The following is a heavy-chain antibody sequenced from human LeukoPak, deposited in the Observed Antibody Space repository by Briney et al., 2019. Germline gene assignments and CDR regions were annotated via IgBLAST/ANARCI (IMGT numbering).Heavy chain of an antibody. D-gene: IGHD3-22*01. Sequence: PGGSLRLSCAASGFNLTDYWMSWVRQAPGKGLEWVANVKQDGSGEYYVDSVKGRFTISRDNAKNSLYLQMNSLRAEDTAVYYCARGITMIVVVTLDYWGQGTLVTVSS. CDR1: GFNLTDYW. CDR2: VKQDGSGE. J-gene: IGHJ4*02. CDR3: ARGITMIVVVTLDY. V-gene: IGHV3-7*01.